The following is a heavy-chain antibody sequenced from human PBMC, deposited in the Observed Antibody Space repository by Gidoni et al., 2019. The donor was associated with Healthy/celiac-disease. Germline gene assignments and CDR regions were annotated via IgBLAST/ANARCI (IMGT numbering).Heavy chain of an antibody. D-gene: IGHD6-19*01. CDR2: IYSGGSI. CDR3: ARAAVAVAGTGFDY. CDR1: GFTVSNNY. Sequence: EVQLLESGGGLVQPGGSLRLSCAASGFTVSNNYMSWFRQAPGKGLEWVSVIYSGGSIYYADSVKGRFTISRDNSKNTLYLQMNSLRAEDTAVYFCARAAVAVAGTGFDYWGQGTLVTVSS. V-gene: IGHV3-66*01. J-gene: IGHJ4*02.